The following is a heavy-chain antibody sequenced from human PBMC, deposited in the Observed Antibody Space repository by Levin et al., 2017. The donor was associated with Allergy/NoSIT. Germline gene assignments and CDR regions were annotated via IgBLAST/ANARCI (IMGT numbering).Heavy chain of an antibody. V-gene: IGHV3-53*01. J-gene: IGHJ4*02. CDR1: GFSVSSNY. CDR2: IYSGGST. D-gene: IGHD6-19*01. CDR3: ARVTSSGWRYFDY. Sequence: GGSLRLSCAASGFSVSSNYMSWVRQAPGKGLEWVSVIYSGGSTYYADSVKGRFTISRDKSKNTLYLQMNSLRAEDTAVYYCARVTSSGWRYFDYWGQGTLVTVSS.